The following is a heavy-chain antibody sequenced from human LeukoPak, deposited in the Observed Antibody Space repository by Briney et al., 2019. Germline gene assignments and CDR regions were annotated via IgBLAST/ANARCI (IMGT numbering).Heavy chain of an antibody. V-gene: IGHV3-9*01. J-gene: IGHJ4*02. Sequence: SLRLPCAASGFPFDDYAMHWVRQAPGKGLEWVSGISWNSGSIGYSDSVRGRFTISRDNAKNSLYLQMNSLRAEDTALYYCAKDLKGYYDSSGYYSASFDYWGQGTLVTVSS. CDR3: AKDLKGYYDSSGYYSASFDY. CDR2: ISWNSGSI. D-gene: IGHD3-22*01. CDR1: GFPFDDYA.